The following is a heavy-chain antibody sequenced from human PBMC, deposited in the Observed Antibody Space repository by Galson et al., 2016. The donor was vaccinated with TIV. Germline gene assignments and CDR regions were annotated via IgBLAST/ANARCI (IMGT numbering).Heavy chain of an antibody. V-gene: IGHV3-66*02. CDR1: GLSVKINY. D-gene: IGHD2-15*01. J-gene: IGHJ6*02. Sequence: SLRLSCAASGLSVKINYMTWVRQAPGKGLEWVSLISDGGKTYYPDSVRGRFPISRDNSKNTLYLQMNSLRLEDTAVYYCARDRVVDATYYYYYYGMDVWGQGTAVTVSS. CDR3: ARDRVVDATYYYYYYGMDV. CDR2: ISDGGKT.